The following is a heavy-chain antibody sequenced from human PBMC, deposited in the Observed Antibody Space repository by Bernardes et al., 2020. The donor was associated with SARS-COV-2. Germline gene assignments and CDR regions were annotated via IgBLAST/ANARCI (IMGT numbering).Heavy chain of an antibody. J-gene: IGHJ6*02. CDR1: GGSISSYY. CDR3: ARGPSTYYDFWSGYSQNGMDV. Sequence: LSLTCTVSGGSISSYYWSWIRQPPGKGLEWIGYIYYSGSTNYNPSLKSRVTISVDTSKNQFSLKLSSVTAADTAVYYCARGPSTYYDFWSGYSQNGMDVWGQGTTVTVSS. D-gene: IGHD3-3*01. V-gene: IGHV4-59*01. CDR2: IYYSGST.